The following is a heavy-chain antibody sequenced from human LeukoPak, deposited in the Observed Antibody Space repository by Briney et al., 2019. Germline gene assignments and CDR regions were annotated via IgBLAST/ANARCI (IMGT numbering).Heavy chain of an antibody. J-gene: IGHJ4*02. CDR2: NRYDGSSK. V-gene: IGHV3-30*02. CDR1: GFLFSIYG. CDR3: AKDFIVRAAAGMFGY. D-gene: IGHD6-13*01. Sequence: GGSLRLLCAACGFLFSIYGKQWVPQAPGKGLEEGAVNRYDGSSKLYADSVKGRFTIPRDNSKNTVYRHVNRLRAEDSRVYYCAKDFIVRAAAGMFGYWGQGTLVTVSS.